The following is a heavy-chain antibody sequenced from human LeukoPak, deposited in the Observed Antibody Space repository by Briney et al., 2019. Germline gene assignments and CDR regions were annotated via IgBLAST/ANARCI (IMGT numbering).Heavy chain of an antibody. CDR1: GYTFTSYD. J-gene: IGHJ4*02. D-gene: IGHD7-27*01. CDR2: MSPNSGDT. V-gene: IGHV1-8*01. Sequence: ASVKVSCKAPGYTFTSYDFNWVRQATGQRPEWMGWMSPNSGDTGYAQKFQDRVTMTRNTSISTAYMELGSLRSDDTAVYYCARGPPNWGYDYWGPGTLVTVSS. CDR3: ARGPPNWGYDY.